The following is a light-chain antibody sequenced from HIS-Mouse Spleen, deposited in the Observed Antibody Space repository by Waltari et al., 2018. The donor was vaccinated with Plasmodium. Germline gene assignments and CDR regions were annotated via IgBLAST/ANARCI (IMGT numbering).Light chain of an antibody. CDR3: QVWDSSSDHPV. V-gene: IGLV3-21*02. Sequence: SYVLTQPPSVSVAPGQTARITCGGNNLGRKSVHWSQQKPGQAPVLVVYDDSDRPSGIPELFSGSNSGNTATLTISRVEAGDEADYYCQVWDSSSDHPVFGGGTKLTVL. CDR1: NLGRKS. J-gene: IGLJ2*01. CDR2: DDS.